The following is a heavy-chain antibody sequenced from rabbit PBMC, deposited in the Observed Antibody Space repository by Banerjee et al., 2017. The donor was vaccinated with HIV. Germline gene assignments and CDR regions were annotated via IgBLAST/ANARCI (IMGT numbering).Heavy chain of an antibody. CDR2: IVTGSGST. CDR3: AREVGNSWDL. J-gene: IGHJ6*01. D-gene: IGHD8-1*01. CDR1: GIDFSTYQW. Sequence: QSLEESGGDLVKPGASLTLTCTASGIDFSTYQWISWVRQAPGKGLEWIGCIVTGSGSTYYASWAKGRFTISKTSSTTVTLQMTSLTVADTATYFCAREVGNSWDLWGPGTLVTVS. V-gene: IGHV1S40*01.